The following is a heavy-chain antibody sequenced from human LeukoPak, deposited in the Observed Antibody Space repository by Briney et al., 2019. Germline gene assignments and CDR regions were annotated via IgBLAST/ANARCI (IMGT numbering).Heavy chain of an antibody. D-gene: IGHD6-19*01. CDR2: ISYDGSNK. J-gene: IGHJ4*02. CDR3: ARGYSSGWHFDY. CDR1: GFTFSNYA. Sequence: HPGGSLRLSCVVSGFTFSNYAMHWVRQAPGKGLEWVAFISYDGSNKYYADSVKGRFTISRDNSKNTLYLQMNSLRAEDTAVYYCARGYSSGWHFDYWGQGTLVTVSS. V-gene: IGHV3-30*04.